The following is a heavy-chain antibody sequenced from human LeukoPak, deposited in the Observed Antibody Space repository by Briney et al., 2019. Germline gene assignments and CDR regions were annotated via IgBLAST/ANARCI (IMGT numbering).Heavy chain of an antibody. CDR1: GGSLRTYH. D-gene: IGHD6-6*01. V-gene: IGHV4-59*01. J-gene: IGHJ4*02. CDR3: ARRHVEYSSSSDPYYFDY. Sequence: SETLSLTCTASGGSLRTYHWSWIRQPPGKGLEWLGYIYYSGSTNYNPSLKSRVTISVDTSKNQFSLKLSSVTAADTAVYYCARRHVEYSSSSDPYYFDYWGQGTLVTVSS. CDR2: IYYSGST.